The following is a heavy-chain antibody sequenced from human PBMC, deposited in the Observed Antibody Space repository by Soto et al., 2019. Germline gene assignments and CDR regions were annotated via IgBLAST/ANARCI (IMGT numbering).Heavy chain of an antibody. CDR2: ISGSGTIT. CDR1: GFPFSSRA. CDR3: AEWARYCSGADCRA. Sequence: EVQLLESGGGLVQPGGSLRLSCAASGFPFSSRAMSWVRQAPGKGLEWVSAISGSGTITYYADSVKGRFTISRDTSKNTHYLPMNSLRADDTAVYYCAEWARYCSGADCRAWGQGTLVTVSS. J-gene: IGHJ5*02. V-gene: IGHV3-23*01. D-gene: IGHD2-15*01.